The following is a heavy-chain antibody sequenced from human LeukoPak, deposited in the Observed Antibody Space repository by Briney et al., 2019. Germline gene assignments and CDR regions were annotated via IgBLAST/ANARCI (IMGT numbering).Heavy chain of an antibody. D-gene: IGHD3-3*01. CDR2: IFYIGST. V-gene: IGHV4-39*01. J-gene: IGHJ4*02. Sequence: SETLSLTCTVSGGSISSSSYYWGWIRQPPGKGLEWIGSIFYIGSTYYNPSLKSRVTIFVDTSKKQFSLKLSSVTAADTAVYYCARLGPYYDFWSGYLPVDYWGQGTLVTVSS. CDR1: GGSISSSSYY. CDR3: ARLGPYYDFWSGYLPVDY.